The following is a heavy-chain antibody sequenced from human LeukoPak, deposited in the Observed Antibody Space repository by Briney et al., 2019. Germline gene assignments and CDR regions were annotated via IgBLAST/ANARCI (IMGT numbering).Heavy chain of an antibody. CDR2: VFPSGNT. D-gene: IGHD4-17*01. CDR3: ASGNYGDYFDY. Sequence: SETLFLTCAFSGPSTSSVYYWAWIRQPPGKGLEWVGSVFPSGNTYYKPSLKSRVNISLDTSKNHFSLNLTSVTATDTAVYFCASGNYGDYFDYWGQGTPVTVSS. V-gene: IGHV4-38-2*01. J-gene: IGHJ4*02. CDR1: GPSTSSVYY.